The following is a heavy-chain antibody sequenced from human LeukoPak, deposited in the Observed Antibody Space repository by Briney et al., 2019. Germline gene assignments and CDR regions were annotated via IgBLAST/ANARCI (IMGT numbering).Heavy chain of an antibody. CDR3: AKDGGYSMVRGVTIDY. CDR1: GFTFSSYG. CDR2: ISYDGSNK. J-gene: IGHJ4*02. D-gene: IGHD3-10*01. Sequence: PGGSLRLSCAASGFTFSSYGMHWVRQAPGKGLEWVAVISYDGSNKYYADSVKGRFTISRDNSKNTLYLQMNSLRAEDTAVYYCAKDGGYSMVRGVTIDYWGQGTLVTVSS. V-gene: IGHV3-30*18.